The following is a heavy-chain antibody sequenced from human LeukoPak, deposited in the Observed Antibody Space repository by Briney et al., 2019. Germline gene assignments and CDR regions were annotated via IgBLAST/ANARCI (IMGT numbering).Heavy chain of an antibody. Sequence: GGSLRLSCAASEFSVGSNYMTWVRQAPGKGLEWVSLIYSGGSTYYADSVKGRFTISRDNSKNTLYLQMNSLRAEDTAVYYCARDLYPGYWGQETLVTVSS. D-gene: IGHD3-16*01. CDR3: ARDLYPGY. CDR1: EFSVGSNY. V-gene: IGHV3-66*01. J-gene: IGHJ4*02. CDR2: IYSGGST.